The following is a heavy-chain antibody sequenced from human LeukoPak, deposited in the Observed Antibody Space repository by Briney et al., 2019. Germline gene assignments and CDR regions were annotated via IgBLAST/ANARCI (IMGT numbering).Heavy chain of an antibody. J-gene: IGHJ4*02. D-gene: IGHD5-24*01. CDR2: ISNSGTTI. Sequence: GGSLRLSCAASGFTFSSYEMNWVRQAPGKGLEWVSYISNSGTTIYYADSVKGRYTISKDNDKNSLYMQMNSLRVEDTAVYYCARDPSQRPVEMTKSDDWGQGTLVSVSS. CDR1: GFTFSSYE. CDR3: ARDPSQRPVEMTKSDD. V-gene: IGHV3-48*03.